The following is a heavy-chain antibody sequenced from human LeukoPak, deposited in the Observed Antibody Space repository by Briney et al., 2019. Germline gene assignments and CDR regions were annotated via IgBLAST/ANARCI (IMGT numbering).Heavy chain of an antibody. D-gene: IGHD3-10*01. Sequence: GGSLRLSCAASGFTFSSYGMHWVRQAPGKGLEWVAVISYDGSNKYYADSVKGRFTISRDNSKNTLYLQMNSLRAEDTAVYYCAKNTPPNGSGWDYFDYWGQGTLVTVSS. CDR2: ISYDGSNK. CDR3: AKNTPPNGSGWDYFDY. V-gene: IGHV3-30*18. CDR1: GFTFSSYG. J-gene: IGHJ4*02.